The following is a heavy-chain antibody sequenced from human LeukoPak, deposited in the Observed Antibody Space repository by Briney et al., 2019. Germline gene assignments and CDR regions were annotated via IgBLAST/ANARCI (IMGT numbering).Heavy chain of an antibody. CDR2: IYTSGST. V-gene: IGHV4-4*07. CDR1: GGSISSYY. D-gene: IGHD3-10*01. Sequence: SETLSLTCTVSGGSISSYYWSWIRQPAGKGLEWIGRIYTSGSTNYNPSLKSRVTMSVDTSKNQFSLKLSSVTAADTAVYYCARVRTIWFGESNYYYYMDVWGKGTTVTVSS. CDR3: ARVRTIWFGESNYYYYMDV. J-gene: IGHJ6*03.